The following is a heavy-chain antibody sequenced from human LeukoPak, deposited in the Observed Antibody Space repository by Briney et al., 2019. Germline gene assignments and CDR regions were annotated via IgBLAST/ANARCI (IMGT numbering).Heavy chain of an antibody. D-gene: IGHD2-21*02. CDR1: GYTFTSYG. V-gene: IGHV1-18*01. J-gene: IGHJ4*02. CDR2: ISAYNGNT. Sequence: ASVKVSCEASGYTFTSYGISWVRQAPGQGLEWMGWISAYNGNTNYAQKLQGRVTMTTDTSTSTAYMELRSLRSDDTAVYYCARDIHSYCGGDCSFDYWGQGTLVTVSS. CDR3: ARDIHSYCGGDCSFDY.